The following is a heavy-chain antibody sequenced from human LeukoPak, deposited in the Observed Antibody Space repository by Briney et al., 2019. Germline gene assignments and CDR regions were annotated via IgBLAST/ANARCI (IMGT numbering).Heavy chain of an antibody. CDR1: VFTISIYQ. J-gene: IGHJ4*02. CDR2: IISSCCTI. D-gene: IGHD3-22*01. CDR3: ARDSALVVIAPTPLFDY. V-gene: IGHV3-48*03. Sequence: GGSLRLSCAAWVFTISIYQMNCVRHAPGKGPEGVSYIISSCCTIYYTDSVKDRFPISRDNDKNSLYLQMNSLRAEDTAVYYCARDSALVVIAPTPLFDYWGQGTLVTVSS.